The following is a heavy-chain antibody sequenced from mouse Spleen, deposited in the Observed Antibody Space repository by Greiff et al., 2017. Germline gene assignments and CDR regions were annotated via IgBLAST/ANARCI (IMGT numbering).Heavy chain of an antibody. CDR3: ARDRTGTSYFDY. Sequence: QVQLKESGPGLVAPSQSLYITCTVSGFSLTSYGVHWVRQPPGKGLEWLGVIWAGGSTNYNSALMSRLSISKDNSKIQVFLKMNSLQTDDTAMYYCARDRTGTSYFDYWGQGTTLTVSS. D-gene: IGHD2-14*01. V-gene: IGHV2-9*02. J-gene: IGHJ2*01. CDR1: GFSLTSYG. CDR2: IWAGGST.